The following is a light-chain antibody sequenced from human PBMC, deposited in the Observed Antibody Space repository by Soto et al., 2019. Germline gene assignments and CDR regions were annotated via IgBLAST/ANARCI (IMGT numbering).Light chain of an antibody. CDR1: GSDVGGYNY. V-gene: IGLV2-14*03. CDR3: SSYTSSSTVV. J-gene: IGLJ2*01. CDR2: DVN. Sequence: QSALTQPASVSGSPGQSISISCTGSGSDVGGYNYVSWYQHHPGKAPKLMIYDVNNRPSGVSNRFSGSRSGNTASLTISGLQAEDEADYYCSSYTSSSTVVFGGGTKLTVL.